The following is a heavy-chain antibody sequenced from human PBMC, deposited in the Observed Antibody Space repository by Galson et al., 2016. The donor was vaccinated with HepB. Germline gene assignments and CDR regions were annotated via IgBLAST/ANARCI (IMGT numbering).Heavy chain of an antibody. CDR2: TSGRGDNT. CDR3: AGCQENGAPIVGAVSK. V-gene: IGHV3-23*01. CDR1: GFPFSNYA. D-gene: IGHD2-21*01. Sequence: SLRLSCAGSGFPFSNYAMTWVRQAPGKGLEWVSITSGRGDNTYYADYVKGRFIMSRDNSKNTLYLHMSGLRAEDSALDYCAGCQENGAPIVGAVSKWGQGILVTVSS. J-gene: IGHJ4*02.